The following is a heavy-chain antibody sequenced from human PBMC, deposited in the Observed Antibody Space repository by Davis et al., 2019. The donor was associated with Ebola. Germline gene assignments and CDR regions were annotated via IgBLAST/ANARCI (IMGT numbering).Heavy chain of an antibody. Sequence: GESLKISCAASGFTFSGSAMHWVRQAPGKGLEWVGRIRSKANSYATAYAASVKGRFTISRDDSKNTAYLQMNSLKTEDTAVYYCTPRFDYWGQGTLVTVSS. CDR2: IRSKANSYAT. J-gene: IGHJ4*02. V-gene: IGHV3-73*01. CDR1: GFTFSGSA. CDR3: TPRFDY.